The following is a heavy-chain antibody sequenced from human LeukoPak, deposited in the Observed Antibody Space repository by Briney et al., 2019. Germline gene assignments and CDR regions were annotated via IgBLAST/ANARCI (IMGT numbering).Heavy chain of an antibody. J-gene: IGHJ4*02. V-gene: IGHV3-48*03. D-gene: IGHD2-15*01. Sequence: PGGSLRLSCAASGFTFSSYEMNWVRQAPGKGLEWVSYISSSGSTIYYADSVKGRFTISRDNATNSLYLQMNSLRAEDTAVYYCAGSGGRTFDYWGQGTLVTVSS. CDR2: ISSSGSTI. CDR1: GFTFSSYE. CDR3: AGSGGRTFDY.